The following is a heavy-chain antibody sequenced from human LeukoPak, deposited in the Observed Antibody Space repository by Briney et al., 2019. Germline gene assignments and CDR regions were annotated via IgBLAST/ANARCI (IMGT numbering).Heavy chain of an antibody. Sequence: GGSLRLSCAASGFTFSSYAMSWVRQAPGKGLEWVSAISGSGGSTYYADSVKGRFTISRDNSKNTLYLQMNSLRAEDTAVYYCAKARHEYDLWRGLFDYWGQGTLVTVSS. CDR3: AKARHEYDLWRGLFDY. D-gene: IGHD3-3*01. CDR2: ISGSGGST. J-gene: IGHJ4*02. CDR1: GFTFSSYA. V-gene: IGHV3-23*01.